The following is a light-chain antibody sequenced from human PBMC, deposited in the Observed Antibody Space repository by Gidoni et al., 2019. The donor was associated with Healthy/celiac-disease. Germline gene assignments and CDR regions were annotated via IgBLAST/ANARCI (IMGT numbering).Light chain of an antibody. V-gene: IGLV2-23*01. CDR3: SSYAGSSLAV. CDR2: EGT. Sequence: QSALTQPTSVSGSPGQSITISCTGTTSDVRSYNLVSWYQQYPGKPPKLMIYEGTKRPSGVSNRFSGSKSGNTASLTISGLQAEDEADYYCSSYAGSSLAVFGGGTQLTVL. J-gene: IGLJ7*01. CDR1: TSDVRSYNL.